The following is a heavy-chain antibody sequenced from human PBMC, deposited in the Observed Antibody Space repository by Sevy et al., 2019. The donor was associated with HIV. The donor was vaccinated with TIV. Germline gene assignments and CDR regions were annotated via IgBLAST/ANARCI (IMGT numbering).Heavy chain of an antibody. CDR2: ISGSGGRT. D-gene: IGHD3-10*01. Sequence: GGYLRLSCAASGFTFTSYAMSWVRQAPGKGLEWISAISGSGGRTYYADSVKGRFTISRDNSKNTLNLQMNSLRVEDTAIYYCAQPTLYVYGSRSDPLPSSRNDYWGQGTLVTVSS. J-gene: IGHJ4*02. CDR1: GFTFTSYA. CDR3: AQPTLYVYGSRSDPLPSSRNDY. V-gene: IGHV3-23*01.